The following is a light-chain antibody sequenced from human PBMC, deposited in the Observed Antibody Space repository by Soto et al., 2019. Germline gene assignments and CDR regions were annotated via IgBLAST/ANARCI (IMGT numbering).Light chain of an antibody. V-gene: IGKV3-20*01. Sequence: EIVLTQFPGALSLSPGERVTLSCRASQTVSNTYLAWYQQKSGQAPEFLIYGASNRATGIPDRFSGSGSGTDFTLTISRLEPEDFAVYYCQQYGALPPTFGGGTKVEFK. J-gene: IGKJ4*01. CDR3: QQYGALPPT. CDR2: GAS. CDR1: QTVSNTY.